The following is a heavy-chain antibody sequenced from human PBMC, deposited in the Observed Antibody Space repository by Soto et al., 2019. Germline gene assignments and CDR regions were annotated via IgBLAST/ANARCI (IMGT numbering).Heavy chain of an antibody. Sequence: QVQLVESGGGVVQPGRSLRLSCAASGFTFSSYGMNWVRQAPGKGLEWVAVISDDGSDKYYAESVKGRFTISRDNSKSTLFLQMNSLRVEDTAVYYCAKDQTHAFDIWGQGTMVTVSS. CDR1: GFTFSSYG. V-gene: IGHV3-30*18. CDR3: AKDQTHAFDI. J-gene: IGHJ3*02. CDR2: ISDDGSDK.